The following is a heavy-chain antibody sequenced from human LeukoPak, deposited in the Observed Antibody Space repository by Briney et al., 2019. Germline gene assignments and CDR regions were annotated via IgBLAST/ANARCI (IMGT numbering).Heavy chain of an antibody. CDR1: GGSISSGGYY. CDR2: IYYSGST. V-gene: IGHV4-31*03. Sequence: SETLSITCTVSGGSISSGGYYWSWIRQHPGKGLEWIGYIYYSGSTYYNPSLKSRVTISVDTSKNQFSLKLSSVTAADTAVYYCASTLYFDWLLTYFDYWGQGTLVTVSS. CDR3: ASTLYFDWLLTYFDY. D-gene: IGHD3-9*01. J-gene: IGHJ4*02.